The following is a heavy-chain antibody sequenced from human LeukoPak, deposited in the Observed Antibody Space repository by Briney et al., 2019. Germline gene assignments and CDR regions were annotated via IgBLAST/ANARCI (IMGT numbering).Heavy chain of an antibody. CDR2: ISYDGGNK. CDR3: ARDRSITADYFDY. V-gene: IGHV3-30*01. Sequence: QPGRSLRLSCAASGFTFSTHAMHWVRQAPGKGLEWVAVISYDGGNKYYADSVKGRFTISRDNSKNTLYLQMNSLRAEDTAVYYCARDRSITADYFDYWGQGTLVTVSS. D-gene: IGHD3-3*02. J-gene: IGHJ4*02. CDR1: GFTFSTHA.